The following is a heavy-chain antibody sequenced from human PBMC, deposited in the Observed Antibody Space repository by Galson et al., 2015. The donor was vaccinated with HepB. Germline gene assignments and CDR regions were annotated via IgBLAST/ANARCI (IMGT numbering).Heavy chain of an antibody. J-gene: IGHJ4*02. Sequence: SATLSLTCAVYGGSFSGYYWSWIRQPPGKGLEWIGEINHSGSTNYNPSLKSRVTISVDTSKNQFSLKLSSVTAAGTAVYYCAIRRRNFDYWGQGTLVTVSS. CDR3: AIRRRNFDY. V-gene: IGHV4-34*01. CDR2: INHSGST. CDR1: GGSFSGYY.